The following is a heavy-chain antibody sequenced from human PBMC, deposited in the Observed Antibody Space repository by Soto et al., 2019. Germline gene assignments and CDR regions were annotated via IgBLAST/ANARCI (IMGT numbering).Heavy chain of an antibody. D-gene: IGHD3-16*01. CDR3: AREKPYYDYVWGV. CDR1: GFTFSSYA. Sequence: QVQLVESGGGVVQPGRSLRLSCAASGFTFSSYAMHWVRQAPGKGLEWVAVISYDGSNKYYADSVKGRFTISRDNSKNTLYLQTNSLRAEDTAVYYCAREKPYYDYVWGVWGQGTLVTVSS. CDR2: ISYDGSNK. V-gene: IGHV3-30-3*01. J-gene: IGHJ4*02.